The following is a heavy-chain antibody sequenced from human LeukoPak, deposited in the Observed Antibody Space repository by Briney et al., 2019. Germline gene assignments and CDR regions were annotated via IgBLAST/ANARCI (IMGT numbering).Heavy chain of an antibody. Sequence: GGSLRLSCAASGFTFSSYAMSWVRQAPGKGLEWVSAISGSGGSTYYADSVKGRFTISRDNSKNTLYLQMNSLRAEDTAVYYCAKFQSPYYDILTGHSSIYYFDYWGQGTLVTVSS. J-gene: IGHJ4*02. CDR2: ISGSGGST. CDR1: GFTFSSYA. D-gene: IGHD3-9*01. CDR3: AKFQSPYYDILTGHSSIYYFDY. V-gene: IGHV3-23*01.